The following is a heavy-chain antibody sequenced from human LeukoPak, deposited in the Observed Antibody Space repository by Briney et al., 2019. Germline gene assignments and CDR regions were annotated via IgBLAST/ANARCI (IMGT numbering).Heavy chain of an antibody. CDR2: ISSSSSYI. V-gene: IGHV3-21*01. CDR3: ARAGYSYGPDAFDI. CDR1: GFTFSSYS. D-gene: IGHD5-18*01. Sequence: GGTLRLSCAASGFTFSSYSMNWVRQAPGKGLEWVSSISSSSSYIYYADSVKGRFTISRDNAKNSLYLQMNSLRAEDTAVYYCARAGYSYGPDAFDIWGQGTMVTVSS. J-gene: IGHJ3*02.